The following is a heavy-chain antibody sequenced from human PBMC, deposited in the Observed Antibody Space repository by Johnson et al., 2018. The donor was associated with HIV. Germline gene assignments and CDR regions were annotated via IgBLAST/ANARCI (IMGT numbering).Heavy chain of an antibody. CDR3: ARGKAWIQSWDDAFDI. J-gene: IGHJ3*02. Sequence: QVQLVESGGGLVQPGGSLRLSCAASGFTVSSNYMSWVRQAPGKGLEWVSVISYDGTKKYYADSVKGRFTMSRDNSKNTIYLQTNSLRREDTAVYYCARGKAWIQSWDDAFDIWGQGTVVTVSS. CDR1: GFTVSSNY. D-gene: IGHD5-18*01. CDR2: ISYDGTKK. V-gene: IGHV3-30-3*01.